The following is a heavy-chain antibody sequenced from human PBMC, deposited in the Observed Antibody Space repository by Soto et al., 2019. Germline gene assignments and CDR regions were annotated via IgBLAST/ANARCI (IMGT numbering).Heavy chain of an antibody. V-gene: IGHV3-33*01. CDR2: IWYDGSNK. Sequence: VGSLRVSCAASEFTFITYGMHWIRQAPGKGLEWVAVIWYDGSNKYYADSVKGRFTISRDNSKNTLYLQMNSLRAEDTAVYYCARDGSGSTHQFDYWGQGTLVTVSS. J-gene: IGHJ4*02. CDR3: ARDGSGSTHQFDY. CDR1: EFTFITYG. D-gene: IGHD1-26*01.